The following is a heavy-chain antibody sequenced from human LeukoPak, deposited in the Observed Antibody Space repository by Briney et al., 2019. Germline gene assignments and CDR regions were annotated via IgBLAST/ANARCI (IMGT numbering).Heavy chain of an antibody. CDR1: GFTFRNYL. CDR2: ISSTGGTI. J-gene: IGHJ6*02. CDR3: AREGGIAVAGSRGHYYYGMDV. V-gene: IGHV3-48*01. D-gene: IGHD6-19*01. Sequence: GGSLRLSCAASGFTFRNYLMNWVRQAPGKGLEWVSFISSTGGTIYYADSVKGRFTVSRDNGKNSLYLQMNSLRAEDTAVYYCAREGGIAVAGSRGHYYYGMDVWGQGTTVTVSS.